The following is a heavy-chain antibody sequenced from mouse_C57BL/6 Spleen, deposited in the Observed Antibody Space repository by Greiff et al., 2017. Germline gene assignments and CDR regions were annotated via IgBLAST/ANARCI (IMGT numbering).Heavy chain of an antibody. CDR2: IYPGSGST. V-gene: IGHV1-55*01. D-gene: IGHD2-4*01. J-gene: IGHJ3*01. CDR3: ARDDYDYDRGWFAY. CDR1: GYTFTSYW. Sequence: QVQLQQPGAELVKPGASVKMSCKASGYTFTSYWITWVKQRPGQGLEWIGDIYPGSGSTNYNEKFKSKATLTVDTSSSTAYMQLSSLTSEDSAVYYCARDDYDYDRGWFAYWGQGTLVTVSA.